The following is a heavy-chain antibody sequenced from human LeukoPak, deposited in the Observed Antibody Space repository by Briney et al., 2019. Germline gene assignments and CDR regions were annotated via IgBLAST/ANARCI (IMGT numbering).Heavy chain of an antibody. CDR3: ARDRSRGGGWLDAFDI. J-gene: IGHJ3*02. Sequence: GGSLRLSCEASEFIFSSYGMHWVRQAPGKGLEWVAAIWDYGSEKYYGDSVRGRFTISRDNSKNTLYLQMDSLRAEDTAVYYCARDRSRGGGWLDAFDIWGQGTMVTVSS. CDR1: EFIFSSYG. D-gene: IGHD2-15*01. V-gene: IGHV3-33*01. CDR2: IWDYGSEK.